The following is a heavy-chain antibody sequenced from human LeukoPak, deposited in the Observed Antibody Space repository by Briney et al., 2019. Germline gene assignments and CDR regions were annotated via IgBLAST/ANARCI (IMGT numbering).Heavy chain of an antibody. CDR2: IYYSGST. V-gene: IGHV4-39*07. CDR1: GGSISSSSYY. CDR3: DFWSGYST. Sequence: SETLSVTCTVSGGSISSSSYYWGWIRQPPGKGLEWIGSIYYSGSTYYNPSLKSRVTISVDTSKNQFSLKLSSVTAADTAVYYCDFWSGYSTWGQGTLVTVSS. J-gene: IGHJ5*02. D-gene: IGHD3-3*01.